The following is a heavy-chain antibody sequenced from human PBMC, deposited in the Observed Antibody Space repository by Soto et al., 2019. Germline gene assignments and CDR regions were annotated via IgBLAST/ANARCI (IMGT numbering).Heavy chain of an antibody. CDR1: GYTFTSYD. J-gene: IGHJ4*02. Sequence: ASVKVSCKASGYTFTSYDINWVRRATGQGLEWMGWMNPNSGNTGYAQKFQGRVTMTRNTSISTAYMELSSLRSEDTAVYYCARAYCTNGVCYTPGYWGQGTLVTVSS. D-gene: IGHD2-8*01. V-gene: IGHV1-8*01. CDR2: MNPNSGNT. CDR3: ARAYCTNGVCYTPGY.